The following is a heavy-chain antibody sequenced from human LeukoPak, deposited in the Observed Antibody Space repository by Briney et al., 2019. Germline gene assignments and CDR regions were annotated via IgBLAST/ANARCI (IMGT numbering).Heavy chain of an antibody. V-gene: IGHV1-24*01. D-gene: IGHD5-12*01. Sequence: ASVKVPCKVSGYTLTELSMHWVRQAPGKGLEWMGGFDPEDGETIYAQKFQGRVTMTEDTSTDTAYMELSSLRSEDTAVYYCATVSGYDQEGYYYYGMDVWGQGTTVTVSS. CDR3: ATVSGYDQEGYYYYGMDV. J-gene: IGHJ6*02. CDR2: FDPEDGET. CDR1: GYTLTELS.